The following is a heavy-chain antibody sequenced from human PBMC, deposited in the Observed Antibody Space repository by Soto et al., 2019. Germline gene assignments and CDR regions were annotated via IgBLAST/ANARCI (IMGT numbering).Heavy chain of an antibody. D-gene: IGHD4-17*01. CDR2: ISSSSTYI. CDR3: ASAVTMGWSPQGY. Sequence: GGSLRLSCILSGFTFNAYTMNWVRHAPGKGLEWVSSISSSSTYIYYADSVKGRFTISRDNTNNSLYLQMNSLTTDDTGLYYCASAVTMGWSPQGYWGQGTPVTVSS. J-gene: IGHJ4*02. CDR1: GFTFNAYT. V-gene: IGHV3-21*06.